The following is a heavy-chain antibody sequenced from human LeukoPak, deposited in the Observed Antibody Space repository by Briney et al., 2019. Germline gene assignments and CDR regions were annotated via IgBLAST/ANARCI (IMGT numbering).Heavy chain of an antibody. Sequence: PGGSLRLSCAASGFTFSSYAMSWVRQAPGKGLEWVSAISGSGGSTYYADSVKGWFTISRDNSKNTLYLQMNSLRAEDTAVCYCAKAKAAAGTRGYYFDYWGQGTLVTVSS. V-gene: IGHV3-23*01. CDR3: AKAKAAAGTRGYYFDY. J-gene: IGHJ4*02. CDR1: GFTFSSYA. D-gene: IGHD6-13*01. CDR2: ISGSGGST.